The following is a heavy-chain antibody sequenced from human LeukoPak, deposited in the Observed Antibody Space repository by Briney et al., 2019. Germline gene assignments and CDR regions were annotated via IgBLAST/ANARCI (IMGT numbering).Heavy chain of an antibody. D-gene: IGHD1-26*01. CDR3: ARVSGSYYYYYYYMDV. Sequence: GRSLRLSCAASGFTFSSYAMHWVRQAPGKGLEWVAVISYDGSNKYYADSVKGRFTISRDNSKNTLYLQMNSLRAEDTAVYYCARVSGSYYYYYYYMDVWGKGTTVTVSS. CDR1: GFTFSSYA. V-gene: IGHV3-30*14. J-gene: IGHJ6*03. CDR2: ISYDGSNK.